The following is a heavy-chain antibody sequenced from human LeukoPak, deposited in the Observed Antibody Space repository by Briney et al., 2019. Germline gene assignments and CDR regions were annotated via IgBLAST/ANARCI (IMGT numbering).Heavy chain of an antibody. D-gene: IGHD4-17*01. CDR3: AHSGTVTSPHDAFDV. CDR2: IYWDDDK. Sequence: KSGPTLVNPTQTLTLTCTFSGFSLSSSGVGVGWIRQPPGKALEWLALIYWDDDKRYSPSLMSRLTITKDTSKNQVVLTLTNMDPVDTGTYYCAHSGTVTSPHDAFDVWGQGTMVTVSS. J-gene: IGHJ3*01. CDR1: GFSLSSSGVG. V-gene: IGHV2-5*02.